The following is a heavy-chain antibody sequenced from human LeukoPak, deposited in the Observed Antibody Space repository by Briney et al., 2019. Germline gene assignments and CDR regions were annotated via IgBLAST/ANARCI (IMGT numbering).Heavy chain of an antibody. J-gene: IGHJ6*02. Sequence: GESLRLSCAASGFTFNNAWMYWVRQAPGKGLEWVGRIRGRSDGGTTDYAAPVKGRLTISRDDSKNTLYLQLNSLQTEDTGVYWCTTTENYYGSGTYFALDVWGQGTTVTVSS. CDR1: GFTFNNAW. D-gene: IGHD3-10*01. V-gene: IGHV3-15*01. CDR2: IRGRSDGGTT. CDR3: TTTENYYGSGTYFALDV.